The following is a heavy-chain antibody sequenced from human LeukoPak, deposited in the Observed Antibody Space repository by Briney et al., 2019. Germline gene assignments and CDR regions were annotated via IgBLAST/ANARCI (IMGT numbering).Heavy chain of an antibody. J-gene: IGHJ4*02. Sequence: ASVKVSCKASGYTFTGYYMHWVRQAPGQGLEWMGWINPNSGGTNYAQKFQGRVTMTGDTSISTAYMELSRLRSDDTAVYYCARVPIFGVVMTHWGQGTLVTVSS. D-gene: IGHD3-3*01. V-gene: IGHV1-2*02. CDR3: ARVPIFGVVMTH. CDR2: INPNSGGT. CDR1: GYTFTGYY.